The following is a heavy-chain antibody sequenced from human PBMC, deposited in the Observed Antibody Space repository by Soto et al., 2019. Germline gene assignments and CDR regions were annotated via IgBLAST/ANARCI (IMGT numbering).Heavy chain of an antibody. CDR2: INAGNGNT. CDR3: AGGLNGYLYYFDY. D-gene: IGHD5-18*01. V-gene: IGHV1-3*01. CDR1: GYTFTSYA. J-gene: IGHJ4*02. Sequence: QVQLVQSGAEVKKPGASVKVSCKASGYTFTSYAMHWVRQAPEQRLEWMGWINAGNGNTKYSQKFQGRVTITRDTSASTAYMELSRLRSEDTGVYYCAGGLNGYLYYFDYWGQGTLVTVSS.